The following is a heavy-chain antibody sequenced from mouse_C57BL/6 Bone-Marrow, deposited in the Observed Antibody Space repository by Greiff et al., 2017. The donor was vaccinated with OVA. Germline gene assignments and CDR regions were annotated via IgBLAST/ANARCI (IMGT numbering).Heavy chain of an antibody. CDR2: IDPSDSYT. V-gene: IGHV1-69*01. CDR3: ARFRFYGSPCWYFDV. D-gene: IGHD1-1*01. Sequence: QVQLQQSGAELVMPGASVKLSCKASGYTFTSYWMHWVKQRPGQGLEWIGEIDPSDSYTNYNQKFKGKSTLTVDKSSSTAYMQLSSLTSEDSAVYYCARFRFYGSPCWYFDVWGTGTTVTVSS. J-gene: IGHJ1*03. CDR1: GYTFTSYW.